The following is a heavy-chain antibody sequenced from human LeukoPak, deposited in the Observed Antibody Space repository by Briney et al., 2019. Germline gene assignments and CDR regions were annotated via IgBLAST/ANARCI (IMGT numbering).Heavy chain of an antibody. V-gene: IGHV4-4*02. CDR2: IYYTGSR. CDR3: ARGQVNIVGAATLLDS. CDR1: GASISSSDW. D-gene: IGHD1-26*01. Sequence: SETLSLTCVVSGASISSSDWWSWVRQSPGKGLEWIGEIYYTGSRNYNPSLKSRVAISVDTSKNQFSLNLTSVTAADTAVYYCARGQVNIVGAATLLDSWGQGTPVIVSS. J-gene: IGHJ4*02.